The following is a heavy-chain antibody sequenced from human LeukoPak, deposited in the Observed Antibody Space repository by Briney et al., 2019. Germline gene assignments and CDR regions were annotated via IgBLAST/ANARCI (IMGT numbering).Heavy chain of an antibody. J-gene: IGHJ4*02. CDR2: INPSGGST. CDR1: GYTFTSYS. V-gene: IGHV1-46*01. CDR3: ARGPRRIDILTAPLDY. Sequence: GASAKVSCKASGYTFTSYSMHWVRQAPGQGLEWMGIINPSGGSTSYAQKFQGRVTMTRDTSTSTVYMELSSLRSEDTAVYYCARGPRRIDILTAPLDYWGQGTLVTVSS. D-gene: IGHD3-9*01.